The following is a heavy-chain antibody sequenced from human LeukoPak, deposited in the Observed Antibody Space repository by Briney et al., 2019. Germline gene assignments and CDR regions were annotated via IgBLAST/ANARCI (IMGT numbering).Heavy chain of an antibody. CDR2: ISGSGGST. D-gene: IGHD6-19*01. CDR1: GFTFSSYS. Sequence: GGSLRLSCAASGFTFSSYSMNWVRQAPGKGLEWVSAISGSGGSTYYADSVKGRFTISRDNSKNTLYLQMNSLRAEDTAVYYCAKERVSSGWNRFDPWGQGTLVTVSS. CDR3: AKERVSSGWNRFDP. J-gene: IGHJ5*02. V-gene: IGHV3-23*01.